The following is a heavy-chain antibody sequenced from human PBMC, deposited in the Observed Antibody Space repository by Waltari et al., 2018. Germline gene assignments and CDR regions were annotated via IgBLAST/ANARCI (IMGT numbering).Heavy chain of an antibody. V-gene: IGHV3-48*04. Sequence: EVQLVESGGGLVQPGGSLRLSCAASGFTFSSYSMNWVRQAPGKGLEWVSYISSSSSTIYYADSGKGRFTISRDNAKNSLYLQMNSLRAEDTAVYYCARAARPDYYYYYMDVWGKGTTVTVSS. CDR3: ARAARPDYYYYYMDV. D-gene: IGHD6-6*01. J-gene: IGHJ6*03. CDR1: GFTFSSYS. CDR2: ISSSSSTI.